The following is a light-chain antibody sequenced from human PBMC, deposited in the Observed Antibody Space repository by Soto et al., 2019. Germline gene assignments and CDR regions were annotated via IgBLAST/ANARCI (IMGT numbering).Light chain of an antibody. CDR1: SSNIGAGYV. J-gene: IGLJ2*01. V-gene: IGLV1-40*01. Sequence: QSVLTQPPSVSGAPGQRVTISCTGSSSNIGAGYVVHWYQQLPGTAPKLLIYGHSNRPSGVPDRFSGSKSGTSASLAITGLQAEDEADYYCQSYDSSLSGSVVFGGGTKLTVL. CDR3: QSYDSSLSGSVV. CDR2: GHS.